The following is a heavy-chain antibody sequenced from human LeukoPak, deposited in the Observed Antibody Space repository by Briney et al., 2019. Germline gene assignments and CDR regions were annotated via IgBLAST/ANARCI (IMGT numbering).Heavy chain of an antibody. CDR3: SRENGAFSPFGY. J-gene: IGHJ4*02. V-gene: IGHV4-4*02. CDR2: VSLSGLT. Sequence: PSETLSLTCGVSGGSITSTNWWSWVRQPPGQGLEWIGEVSLSGLTNYNPSLSSRIIMALDTSKNHLSLHLTSVTAADTAVYYCSRENGAFSPFGYWGQGYLVTVTP. D-gene: IGHD2-8*01. CDR1: GGSITSTNW.